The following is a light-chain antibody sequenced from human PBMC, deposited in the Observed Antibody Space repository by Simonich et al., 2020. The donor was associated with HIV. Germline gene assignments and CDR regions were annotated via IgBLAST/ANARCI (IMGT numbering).Light chain of an antibody. CDR1: SSDVGNYNL. Sequence: QSALTQPASVSGSPGQSITISCTGTSSDVGNYNLVSWYQQHPGKAPKLMIYEGSQRPSGVSKRFSGSKSGNTASLTISGLQAEDEADYYCCSYAGSSSWVFGGGTKLTVL. J-gene: IGLJ3*02. CDR2: EGS. V-gene: IGLV2-23*01. CDR3: CSYAGSSSWV.